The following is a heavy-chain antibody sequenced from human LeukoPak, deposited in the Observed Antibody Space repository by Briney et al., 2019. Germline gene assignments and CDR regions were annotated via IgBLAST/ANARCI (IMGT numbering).Heavy chain of an antibody. CDR1: GGSIISSSYY. CDR3: ARRIYDSFGYGHFDC. D-gene: IGHD3-22*01. Sequence: SETLSLTCSVSGGSIISSSYYWGWIRQPPGKGLEWIGGIYYSGSTYYNPSLKSRVTMSVDTSKNQFFLNLSSVTAADTAVYYCARRIYDSFGYGHFDCWGQGTLVTVS. V-gene: IGHV4-39*01. J-gene: IGHJ4*02. CDR2: IYYSGST.